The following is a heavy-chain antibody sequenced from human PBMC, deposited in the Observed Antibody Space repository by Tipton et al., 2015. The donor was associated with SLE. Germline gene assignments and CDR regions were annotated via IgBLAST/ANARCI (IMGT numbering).Heavy chain of an antibody. D-gene: IGHD6-6*01. Sequence: SLRLSCAASGFTFSSYWMSWVRQAPGKGLEWVSAISGSGGSTYYADSVKGRFTISRDNSKNTLYLQMNSLRAEDTALYYCAKAPGPYSSSSEGWFDPWGQGTLVTVSS. J-gene: IGHJ5*02. V-gene: IGHV3-23*01. CDR2: ISGSGGST. CDR3: AKAPGPYSSSSEGWFDP. CDR1: GFTFSSYW.